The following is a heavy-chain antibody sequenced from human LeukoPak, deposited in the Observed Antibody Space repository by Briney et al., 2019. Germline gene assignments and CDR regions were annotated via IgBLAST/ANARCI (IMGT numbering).Heavy chain of an antibody. J-gene: IGHJ4*02. CDR3: AKDLYYDSSGYSNDY. CDR1: GFTFSSYS. CDR2: IWYDGSNK. D-gene: IGHD3-22*01. Sequence: GGSLRLSCAASGFTFSSYSMHWVRQAPGKGLEWVAVIWYDGSNKYYADSVKGRFTISRDNSKNTLYLQMNSLRAEDTAVYYCAKDLYYDSSGYSNDYWGQGTLVTVSS. V-gene: IGHV3-33*06.